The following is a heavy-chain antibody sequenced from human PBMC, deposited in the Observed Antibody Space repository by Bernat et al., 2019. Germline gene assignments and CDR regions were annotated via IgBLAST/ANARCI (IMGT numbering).Heavy chain of an antibody. CDR1: GGSIISSSYY. CDR3: ARHLRRGYSYGPKIRDYFDY. V-gene: IGHV4-39*01. D-gene: IGHD5-18*01. J-gene: IGHJ4*02. CDR2: IYYSWST. Sequence: QLQLQESGPGLVKPSETLSLTCTVSGGSIISSSYYWGWIRQPPGKGLAWIGSIYYSWSTYYNPSLKSRVTISVDRSKNQCSLKLGSVTAADTAVYYCARHLRRGYSYGPKIRDYFDYWGQGTLVTVSS.